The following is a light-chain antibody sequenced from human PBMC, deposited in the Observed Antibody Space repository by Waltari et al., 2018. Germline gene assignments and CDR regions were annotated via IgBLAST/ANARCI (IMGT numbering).Light chain of an antibody. CDR3: CAYAGNYIDV. CDR1: RTDIGYYHY. Sequence: QSALTQPPLVSGSRGQSVTISCTGSRTDIGYYHYISWYKQHPGTAPKLIIYEVNQRPAGISESLSGSKSGNTAFLTISGLQTDDEAYYYCCAYAGNYIDVFGSGTELTVL. V-gene: IGLV2-11*01. CDR2: EVN. J-gene: IGLJ6*01.